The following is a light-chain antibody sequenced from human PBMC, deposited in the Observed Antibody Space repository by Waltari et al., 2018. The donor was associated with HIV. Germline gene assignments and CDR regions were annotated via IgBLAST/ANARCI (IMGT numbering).Light chain of an antibody. CDR1: TSNIGAGYD. CDR2: GKK. J-gene: IGLJ1*01. CDR3: QSYDSSRSGYV. V-gene: IGLV1-40*01. Sequence: QSVLTQPPSVSGAPWQRVTISCTGSTSNIGAGYDVHWYQQLPGTAPKLPIYGKKKRPSGVPERCSGSKSGTSASRAVTGLQAGDEADYDCQSYDSSRSGYVFGTGTKVTVL.